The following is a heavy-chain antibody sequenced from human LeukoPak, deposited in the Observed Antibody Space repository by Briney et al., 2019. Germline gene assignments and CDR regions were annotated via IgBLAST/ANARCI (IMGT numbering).Heavy chain of an antibody. CDR3: ARDADSSGWHDAFDI. Sequence: ASVKVSCKASGYTFTSYGISWVRQAPGQGLEWMGWISAYNGNTNYAQELQGRVTMTTDTSTSTAYMELRSLRSDDTAVYYCARDADSSGWHDAFDIWGQGTMVTVSS. CDR2: ISAYNGNT. D-gene: IGHD6-19*01. V-gene: IGHV1-18*01. CDR1: GYTFTSYG. J-gene: IGHJ3*02.